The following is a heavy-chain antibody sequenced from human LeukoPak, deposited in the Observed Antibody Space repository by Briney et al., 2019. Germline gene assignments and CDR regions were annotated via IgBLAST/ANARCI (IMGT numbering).Heavy chain of an antibody. CDR2: ISDSGGST. CDR3: AKTIYSNYVYYFDY. Sequence: GGSLRLSCAASGFTFRSYVMSWVRQAPGKGPEWVSGISDSGGSTYYADSVKGRFTISRDNSKNTLYLQMNSLRAEDTAVYYCAKTIYSNYVYYFDYWGQGTLVTVAS. J-gene: IGHJ4*02. D-gene: IGHD4-11*01. CDR1: GFTFRSYV. V-gene: IGHV3-23*01.